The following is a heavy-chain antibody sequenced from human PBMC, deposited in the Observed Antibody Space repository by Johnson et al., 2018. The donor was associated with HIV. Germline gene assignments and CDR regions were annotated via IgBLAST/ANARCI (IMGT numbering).Heavy chain of an antibody. CDR2: ISWNGGTT. CDR3: ARGTNYYDSSAYNGGNAFDF. V-gene: IGHV3-20*04. J-gene: IGHJ3*01. Sequence: VQLVESGGGVVQPGRSLRLSCAASGFTFSRYGMHWVRQAPGKGLEWVSDISWNGGTTGYADSVKGRFTISRDNARKSLYLQMSSLRAEDTAFYYCARGTNYYDSSAYNGGNAFDFWGRGTRVTVSS. D-gene: IGHD3-22*01. CDR1: GFTFSRYG.